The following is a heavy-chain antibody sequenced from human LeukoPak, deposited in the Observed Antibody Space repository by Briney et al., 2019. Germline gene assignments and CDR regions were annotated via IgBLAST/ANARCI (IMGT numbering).Heavy chain of an antibody. CDR3: AKGGYSYVLDY. V-gene: IGHV3-23*01. CDR1: GFTFRSYA. CDR2: ISGSGGST. D-gene: IGHD5-18*01. Sequence: GGSLRLSCAASGFTFRSYAVSWVRQAPGKGLEWVSAISGSGGSTYYADSVKGRFTISRDNSKNTVYLQMNSLTAEDTAVYYCAKGGYSYVLDYWGQGTLVTVSS. J-gene: IGHJ4*02.